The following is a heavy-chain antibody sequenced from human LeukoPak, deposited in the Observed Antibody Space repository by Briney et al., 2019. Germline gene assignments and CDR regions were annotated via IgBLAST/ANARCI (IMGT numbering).Heavy chain of an antibody. CDR2: IYSSGST. D-gene: IGHD3-3*01. CDR1: GCTVSSNY. V-gene: IGHV3-66*01. J-gene: IGHJ1*01. Sequence: GGSLRLSCAASGCTVSSNYMSWVRQAPGKGLEWVSVIYSSGSTYYADSVKGRFTISRDNSKNTLYLQMNSLRAEDTAVYYCARDDIGSGYYRRYFQNWGQGTLVTVSS. CDR3: ARDDIGSGYYRRYFQN.